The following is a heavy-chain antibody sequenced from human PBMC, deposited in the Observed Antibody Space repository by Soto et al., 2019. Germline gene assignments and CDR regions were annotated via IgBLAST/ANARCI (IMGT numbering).Heavy chain of an antibody. CDR3: ARPRSGWYFFDY. D-gene: IGHD6-19*01. V-gene: IGHV1-69*13. CDR1: GGTFSSYA. J-gene: IGHJ4*02. CDR2: IIPIFGTA. Sequence: SVKVSCKASGGTFSSYAISWVRQAPGQGLEWMGGIIPIFGTANYAQKFQGRVTITADESTSTAYMELSSLRSEDTAVYYCARPRSGWYFFDYWGQGTLVTVSS.